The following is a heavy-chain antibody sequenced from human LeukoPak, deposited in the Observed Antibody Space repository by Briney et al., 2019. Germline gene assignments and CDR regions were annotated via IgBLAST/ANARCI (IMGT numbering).Heavy chain of an antibody. CDR3: ARSDQWLSAFDI. J-gene: IGHJ3*02. CDR2: INPNSGGT. CDR1: GYTFTGYY. Sequence: ASVKVSCKASGYTFTGYYMHWVRQAPGQGLEWMGWINPNSGGTNYAQKFQGRVTMTRDTSISTAYMELSRLRSDDTAVYYCARSDQWLSAFDIWGQGTMVTVSS. V-gene: IGHV1-2*02. D-gene: IGHD6-19*01.